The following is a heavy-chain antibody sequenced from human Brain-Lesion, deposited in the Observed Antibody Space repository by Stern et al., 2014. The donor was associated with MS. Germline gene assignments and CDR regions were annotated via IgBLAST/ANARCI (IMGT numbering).Heavy chain of an antibody. CDR3: AGEEDIRYCSGGSCTGNWFDP. J-gene: IGHJ5*02. CDR1: GGSVSSTSYA. CDR2: IFYSGTT. D-gene: IGHD2-15*01. Sequence: QLQLPESGPGLVKPSETLSLTCTVAGGSVSSTSYAWAWIRQPPGKGLEWIGTIFYSGTTSYSPSLRRRLTISLDTTKKQFSLQLRSGTAADTAVYYCAGEEDIRYCSGGSCTGNWFDPWGQGTLVTVSS. V-gene: IGHV4-39*01.